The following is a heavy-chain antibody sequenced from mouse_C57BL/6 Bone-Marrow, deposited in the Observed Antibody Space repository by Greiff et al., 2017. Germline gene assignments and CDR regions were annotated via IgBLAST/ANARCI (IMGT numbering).Heavy chain of an antibody. D-gene: IGHD4-1*01. V-gene: IGHV1-55*01. CDR1: GYTFTSYW. J-gene: IGHJ2*01. CDR2: IYPTSGRT. CDR3: AMSGPLGRSFDY. Sequence: QVQLQQPGAELVKPGASVKMSCKASGYTFTSYWITWVKQRPGQGLEWIGDIYPTSGRTNYNEKFKSKAILTVDTSSNTAYMQLSSLTSEDSAVFYCAMSGPLGRSFDYWGQGTTLTVTS.